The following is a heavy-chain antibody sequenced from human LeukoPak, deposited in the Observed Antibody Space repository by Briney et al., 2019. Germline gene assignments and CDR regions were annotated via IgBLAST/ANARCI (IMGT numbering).Heavy chain of an antibody. Sequence: SVKVSSKASGGTFSSYAISWVRQAPGQGLEWMGGIIPIFGTANYAQKFQGRVTITADESTSTAYMELSSLRSEDTAVYYCARAGTDYDILTGYWVYWGQGTLVTVSS. J-gene: IGHJ4*02. V-gene: IGHV1-69*01. CDR3: ARAGTDYDILTGYWVY. CDR2: IIPIFGTA. D-gene: IGHD3-9*01. CDR1: GGTFSSYA.